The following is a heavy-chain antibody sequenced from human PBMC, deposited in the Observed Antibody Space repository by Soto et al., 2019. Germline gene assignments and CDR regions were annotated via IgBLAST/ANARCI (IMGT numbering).Heavy chain of an antibody. V-gene: IGHV4-39*01. CDR3: ARHVITGPYNYYCSGLDV. CDR1: GASISSGSSY. J-gene: IGHJ6*02. Sequence: QLQLQESGPGLVKPSETLSLTCAVSGASISSGSSYWGWLRQPPGKGLEWIAKINFSGSTYYNPSLKTRVTLSLDTSLKPFSRELSSVTAADPAVFYCARHVITGPYNYYCSGLDVWGQGTAVTVSS. CDR2: INFSGST. D-gene: IGHD2-8*02.